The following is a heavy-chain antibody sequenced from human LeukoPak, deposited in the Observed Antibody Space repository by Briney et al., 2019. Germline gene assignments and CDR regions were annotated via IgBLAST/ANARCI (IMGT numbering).Heavy chain of an antibody. D-gene: IGHD3-3*01. V-gene: IGHV4-61*02. J-gene: IGHJ4*02. CDR3: ARARYDFWSGYYDY. Sequence: SETLSLTCTVSGGSISSGSYYWGWVRQPAGTGLEWVGRLYTSGSTNYNPSLKSRDTISVNTSKNQFSLKLNSVTAADTAVYYCARARYDFWSGYYDYWGQGTLVTVSS. CDR2: LYTSGST. CDR1: GGSISSGSYY.